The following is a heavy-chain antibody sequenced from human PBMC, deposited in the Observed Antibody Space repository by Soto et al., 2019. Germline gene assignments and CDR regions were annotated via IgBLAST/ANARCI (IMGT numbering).Heavy chain of an antibody. CDR2: IYYTGTT. CDR3: ARVRTEYAGLDY. Sequence: SETLSLTCTVSGGSINPYYWSWIRQPPEKGLEWIGYIYYTGTTTYNPSLKSRVAISLDTSKNQFSLRLTSVTAADTAVYFCARVRTEYAGLDYWGQGTLVTVSS. J-gene: IGHJ4*02. CDR1: GGSINPYY. D-gene: IGHD2-2*01. V-gene: IGHV4-59*12.